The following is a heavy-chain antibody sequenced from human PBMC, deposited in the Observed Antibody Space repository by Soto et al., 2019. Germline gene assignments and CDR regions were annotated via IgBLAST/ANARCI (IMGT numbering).Heavy chain of an antibody. CDR3: ARHFNYYGSGSYPDWFDP. CDR1: GGSISSSSYY. J-gene: IGHJ5*02. CDR2: IYYSGST. Sequence: PSETLSLTCTVSGGSISSSSYYWGWIRQPPGKGLEWIGSIYYSGSTYYNPSLKSRVTISVDTSKNQFSLKLSSVTAADTAVYYCARHFNYYGSGSYPDWFDPWGQGTLVTVSS. D-gene: IGHD3-10*01. V-gene: IGHV4-39*01.